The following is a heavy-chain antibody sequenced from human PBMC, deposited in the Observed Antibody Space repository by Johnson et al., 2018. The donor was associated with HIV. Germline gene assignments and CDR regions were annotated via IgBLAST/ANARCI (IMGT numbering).Heavy chain of an antibody. CDR1: GFTFSSYA. V-gene: IGHV3-30*04. J-gene: IGHJ3*02. CDR3: AKGIPKGYDSSGYQDAFDI. Sequence: QMQLVESGGGVVQPGRSLRLSCAASGFTFSSYAMHWVRQAPGKGLEWVAVISYDGSNKYYADSVKGRFTISRDNSKNTLYLQMNSLRAEDTALYYCAKGIPKGYDSSGYQDAFDIWGQGTMVTVSS. CDR2: ISYDGSNK. D-gene: IGHD3-22*01.